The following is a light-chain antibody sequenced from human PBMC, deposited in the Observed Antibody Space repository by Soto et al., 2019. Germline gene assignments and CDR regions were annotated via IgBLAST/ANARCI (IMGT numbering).Light chain of an antibody. V-gene: IGKV4-1*01. J-gene: IGKJ1*01. CDR2: WAS. Sequence: DIVMTQSPDSLAVSLGERATINCKSSQSLLYSSNNKNYLAWYQQKPGQPPNLLIYWASTRQSGVPDRFSGSGSGTDFTLTISSLQAEDAAVYYCQHYYGTLWTFGQGPKVEIK. CDR3: QHYYGTLWT. CDR1: QSLLYSSNNKNY.